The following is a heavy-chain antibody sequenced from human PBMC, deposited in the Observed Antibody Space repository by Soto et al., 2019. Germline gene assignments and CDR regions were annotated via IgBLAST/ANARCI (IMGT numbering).Heavy chain of an antibody. Sequence: SETLSLTCTVSGGSISSYYWSWIRQPPGKGLEWIGYIYYSGSTNYNPSLKSRVTISVDTSKNQFSLKLSSVTAADTAVYYCATSYSSDWLTFAYWGQGTLVTGSS. V-gene: IGHV4-59*01. J-gene: IGHJ4*02. CDR2: IYYSGST. CDR3: ATSYSSDWLTFAY. CDR1: GGSISSYY. D-gene: IGHD6-19*01.